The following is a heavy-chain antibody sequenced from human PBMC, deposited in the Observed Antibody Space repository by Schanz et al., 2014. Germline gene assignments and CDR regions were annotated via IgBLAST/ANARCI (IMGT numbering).Heavy chain of an antibody. D-gene: IGHD3-3*01. CDR2: ISYDGNNQ. V-gene: IGHV3-30*03. CDR3: ARPIYDLWSGSFDY. J-gene: IGHJ4*02. CDR1: GFTFSNCD. Sequence: VHLEESGGGLVQPGGSQRLSCAVSGFTFSNCDMTWVRQAPGKGLEWVAFISYDGNNQYYADSVKGRFTISRDNSKNTLYLQMNSLRAEDTAVYYCARPIYDLWSGSFDYWGQGTLVTVSS.